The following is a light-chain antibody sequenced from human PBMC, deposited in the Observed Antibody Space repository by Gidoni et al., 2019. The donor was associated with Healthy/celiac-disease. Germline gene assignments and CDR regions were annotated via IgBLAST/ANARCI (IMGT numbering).Light chain of an antibody. Sequence: QSALTQPRSVSGSPGQSVTISCTGTSSDVGGYNYVSWFQHHPGKAPKLMIYDVSKRPPGVPDRFSGSKSGNTASLTISGLQTEDEADYYCCSYAGSYTLAVFGGGTKLTVL. CDR3: CSYAGSYTLAV. J-gene: IGLJ2*01. V-gene: IGLV2-11*01. CDR2: DVS. CDR1: SSDVGGYNY.